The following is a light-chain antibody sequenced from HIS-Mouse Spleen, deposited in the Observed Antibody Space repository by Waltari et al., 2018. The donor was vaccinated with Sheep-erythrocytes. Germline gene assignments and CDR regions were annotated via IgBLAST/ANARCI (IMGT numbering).Light chain of an antibody. CDR3: QVWDSSSDHVV. J-gene: IGLJ2*01. Sequence: SYVLTQPPSVSVAPGQTARITCGENNIGSKSVHWYQQKPGQAPVLVVYDDSVRPSGIPERFCGSNSGNTATLTIRRVEAGDEADYYCQVWDSSSDHVVFGGGTKLTVL. V-gene: IGLV3-21*02. CDR1: NIGSKS. CDR2: DDS.